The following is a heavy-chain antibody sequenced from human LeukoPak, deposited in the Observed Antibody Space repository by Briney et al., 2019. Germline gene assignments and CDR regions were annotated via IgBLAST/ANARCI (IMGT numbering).Heavy chain of an antibody. CDR2: ISAYNGNT. Sequence: ASVKVSCKASGYTFTSYGISWVRQAPGQGLEWMGWISAYNGNTNYAQKLQGRVTMTTDTSTSTAYMELRSLRSDDTAVYYCAREYYYDSSGWFDPWGQGTLVTVSS. V-gene: IGHV1-18*01. D-gene: IGHD3-22*01. CDR1: GYTFTSYG. CDR3: AREYYYDSSGWFDP. J-gene: IGHJ5*02.